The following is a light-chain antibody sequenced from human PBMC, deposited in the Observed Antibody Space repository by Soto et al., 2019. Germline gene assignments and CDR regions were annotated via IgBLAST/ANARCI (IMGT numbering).Light chain of an antibody. Sequence: QAVVTQEPSLTVSPGGTVTLTCGSSTGAVTSGHYPYWFQQKPGQAPKTLIYDASKKHSWTPARFSGSLLGGKAALTLSGAQPDDEADYYCLVSYSGSYVFGTGTKVTVL. V-gene: IGLV7-46*01. CDR2: DAS. CDR1: TGAVTSGHY. CDR3: LVSYSGSYV. J-gene: IGLJ1*01.